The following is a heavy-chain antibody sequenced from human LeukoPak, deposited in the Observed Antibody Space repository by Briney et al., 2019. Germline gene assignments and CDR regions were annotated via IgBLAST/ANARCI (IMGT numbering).Heavy chain of an antibody. D-gene: IGHD6-13*01. V-gene: IGHV1-2*02. CDR2: INPNSGGT. CDR1: GYTFTGYY. Sequence: GASVKVSCKASGYTFTGYYMHWVRQAPGQGLEWMGWINPNSGGTNYAQKFQGRVTMTRDTSISTAYMELSRLRSGDTAVYYCARVLKAYGSSCPSGYWGQGTLVTVSS. CDR3: ARVLKAYGSSCPSGY. J-gene: IGHJ4*02.